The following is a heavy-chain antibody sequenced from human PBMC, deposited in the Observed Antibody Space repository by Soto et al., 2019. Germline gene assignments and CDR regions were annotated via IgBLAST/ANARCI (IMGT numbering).Heavy chain of an antibody. D-gene: IGHD3-10*01. V-gene: IGHV3-30*18. CDR2: ISYDGSNK. Sequence: VGSLRLSCAASGFTFSSYGMHWVRQAPGKGLEWVAVISYDGSNKYYADSVKGRFTISRDNSKNTLYLQMNSLRAEDTAVYYCAKDGSTLLLWFGESLFDYWGQGTLVTVSS. J-gene: IGHJ4*02. CDR1: GFTFSSYG. CDR3: AKDGSTLLLWFGESLFDY.